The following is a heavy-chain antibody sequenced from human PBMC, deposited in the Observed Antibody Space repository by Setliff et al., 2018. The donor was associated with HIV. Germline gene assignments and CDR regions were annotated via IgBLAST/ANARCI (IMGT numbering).Heavy chain of an antibody. Sequence: PGGSLRLSCADLNNNIIHWVRQAAGKGLEWVAAISHDGNSKYYVDSVKGRFTISRDNSKNTLYLQMNSLRAEDTAIYYCAKEVVDADSWGQGTLVTVSS. CDR2: ISHDGNSK. J-gene: IGHJ4*02. V-gene: IGHV3-30*18. CDR3: AKEVVDADS. D-gene: IGHD2-2*01. CDR1: NNI.